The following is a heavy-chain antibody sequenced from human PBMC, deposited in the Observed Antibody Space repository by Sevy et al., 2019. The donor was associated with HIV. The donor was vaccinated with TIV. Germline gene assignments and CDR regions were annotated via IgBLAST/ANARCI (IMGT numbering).Heavy chain of an antibody. CDR3: AKGGRGSGYRIGYFDL. Sequence: GGSLRLSCAASGFTFSSYGMHWVRQAPGKGLEWVAVISYDGSNKYYADSVKGRFTISRDNSKNKLYLQMNSLGAEDTAVYYCAKGGRGSGYRIGYFDLWGRGTLVTVSS. J-gene: IGHJ2*01. CDR1: GFTFSSYG. CDR2: ISYDGSNK. D-gene: IGHD3-3*01. V-gene: IGHV3-30*18.